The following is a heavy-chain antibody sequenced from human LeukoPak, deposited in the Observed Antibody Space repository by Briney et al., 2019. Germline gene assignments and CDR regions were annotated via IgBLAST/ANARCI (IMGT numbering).Heavy chain of an antibody. Sequence: LRLSCAASGFTFSSYTMNWVRQPPGKGLEWIGSIYFSGSTYYNPSLKSRVTISVDTSRNQFSLKLSSVTAADTAVYYCATTPLYSSSWYYYFDYWGQGTLVTVSS. CDR2: IYFSGST. CDR1: GFTFSSYT. J-gene: IGHJ4*02. D-gene: IGHD6-13*01. CDR3: ATTPLYSSSWYYYFDY. V-gene: IGHV4-39*07.